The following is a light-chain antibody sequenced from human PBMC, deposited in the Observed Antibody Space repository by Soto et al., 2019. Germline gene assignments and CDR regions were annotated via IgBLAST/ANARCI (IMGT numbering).Light chain of an antibody. J-gene: IGKJ1*01. CDR1: QGISSY. CDR3: QQYYSYPWT. Sequence: AIRMTQSPSSLSASTGDRVTVTCRASQGISSYLAWYQQKPGQAPKLLIYAASTLQSGVPSRFSGSGYGTDFTLTISCLQSEDFATYYCQQYYSYPWTFGQGTKVEIK. CDR2: AAS. V-gene: IGKV1-8*01.